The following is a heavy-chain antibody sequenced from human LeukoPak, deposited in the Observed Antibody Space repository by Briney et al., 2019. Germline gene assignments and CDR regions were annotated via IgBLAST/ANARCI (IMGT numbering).Heavy chain of an antibody. D-gene: IGHD1-26*01. J-gene: IGHJ4*02. V-gene: IGHV3-7*03. Sequence: GGSLRLSCAASGFTFSNSWMSWVRQAPGKGLEWVANINQEGGDIHYVDSVKGRFTISRDNAKNSLYLQMNSLRAEDTAVYYCARVDEWELPYFDYWGQGTLVTVSS. CDR1: GFTFSNSW. CDR3: ARVDEWELPYFDY. CDR2: INQEGGDI.